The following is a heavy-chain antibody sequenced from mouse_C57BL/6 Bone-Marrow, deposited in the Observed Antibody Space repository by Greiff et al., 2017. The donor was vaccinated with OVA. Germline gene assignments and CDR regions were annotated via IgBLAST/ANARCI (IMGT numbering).Heavy chain of an antibody. V-gene: IGHV1-55*01. CDR3: ASGGQTGTYYFDY. D-gene: IGHD4-1*01. CDR2: IYPGSGST. CDR1: GYTFTSYW. Sequence: QVHVKQPGAELVKPGASVKMSCKASGYTFTSYWITWVKQRPGQGLEWIGDIYPGSGSTNYNEKFKSKATLTVDTSSSTAYMQLSSLTSEDSAVYYCASGGQTGTYYFDYWGQGTTLTVSS. J-gene: IGHJ2*01.